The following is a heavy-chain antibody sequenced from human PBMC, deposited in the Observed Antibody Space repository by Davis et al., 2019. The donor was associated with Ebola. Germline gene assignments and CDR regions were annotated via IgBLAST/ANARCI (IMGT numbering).Heavy chain of an antibody. CDR3: ARGGEFDY. Sequence: ASVKVSCKASGYSFNTYGLSWVRQAPGQGLEWMGWINPDNGDTNYAQSLQGRVTMTADTSTSTAYMELRSLRSDDTAVYYCARGGEFDYWGQGTLVTVSS. D-gene: IGHD2-21*01. J-gene: IGHJ4*02. CDR2: INPDNGDT. V-gene: IGHV1-18*01. CDR1: GYSFNTYG.